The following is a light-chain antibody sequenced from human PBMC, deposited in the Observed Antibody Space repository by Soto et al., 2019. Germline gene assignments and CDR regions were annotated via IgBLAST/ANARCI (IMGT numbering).Light chain of an antibody. Sequence: IQMTQSPSSLSASVGDRVTITCRASQSISNWLAWYQQRPGKAPKLLIYKASILESGVPSRFSGSGSGTEFTLTISSLQPDDVATYYCQQFTNYPYTLGQGTKLEIK. V-gene: IGKV1-5*03. CDR3: QQFTNYPYT. CDR1: QSISNW. J-gene: IGKJ2*01. CDR2: KAS.